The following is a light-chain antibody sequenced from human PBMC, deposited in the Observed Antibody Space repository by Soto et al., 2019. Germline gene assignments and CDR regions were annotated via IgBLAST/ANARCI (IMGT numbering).Light chain of an antibody. CDR3: KQSSAFPFT. CDR1: QGINNW. CDR2: AVS. Sequence: DIQMTQSPSSVSASVGDRVTITCRASQGINNWLAWYQQKPGKAPELLIYAVSYLQSGVPSRFSGSGSGTDFTLTISSLQPEDFATYFCKQSSAFPFTFGGGTKVDIK. V-gene: IGKV1-12*01. J-gene: IGKJ4*01.